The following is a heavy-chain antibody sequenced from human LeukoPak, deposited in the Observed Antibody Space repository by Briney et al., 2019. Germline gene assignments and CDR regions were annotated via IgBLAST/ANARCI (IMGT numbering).Heavy chain of an antibody. Sequence: SQTLSLTCTVSGGSISSGGYYWSWIRQPPGKGLEWIGYIYHSGSTYYNPSLKSRVTISVDRSKNQFSLKLSSVTAADTAVYYCARCSRYYDFWSGYPDYWGQGTLVTVSS. V-gene: IGHV4-30-2*01. CDR3: ARCSRYYDFWSGYPDY. D-gene: IGHD3-3*01. J-gene: IGHJ4*02. CDR1: GGSISSGGYY. CDR2: IYHSGST.